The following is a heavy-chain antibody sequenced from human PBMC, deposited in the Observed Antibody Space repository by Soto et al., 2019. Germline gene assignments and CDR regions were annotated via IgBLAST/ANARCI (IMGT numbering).Heavy chain of an antibody. CDR1: GFTFSSYS. V-gene: IGHV3-21*01. J-gene: IGHJ3*02. CDR3: ARELRRQVVMSAFDI. CDR2: ISSSSSYI. D-gene: IGHD6-6*01. Sequence: EVQLVESGGGLVKPGGSLRLSCAASGFTFSSYSMNWVRQAPGKGLEWVSSISSSSSYIYYADSVKGRFTISRDNAKNSLYLQMNSLRAEDTAVYYCARELRRQVVMSAFDIWGQGTMVTVSS.